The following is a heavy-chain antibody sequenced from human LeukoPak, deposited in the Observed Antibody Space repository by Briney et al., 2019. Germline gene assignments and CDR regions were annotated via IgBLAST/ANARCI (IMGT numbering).Heavy chain of an antibody. V-gene: IGHV1-46*01. D-gene: IGHD2-2*01. Sequence: GGSVKVSCEASGYTFTSYGISWVRQAPGQGLEWMGIINPSGGSTSYAQKFQGRVTMTRDTSTSTVYMEMSSLRSEDTAVYYCARDRRYCSSTSCYVRVVYYYGMDVWGKGTTVTVSS. CDR3: ARDRRYCSSTSCYVRVVYYYGMDV. CDR2: INPSGGST. CDR1: GYTFTSYG. J-gene: IGHJ6*04.